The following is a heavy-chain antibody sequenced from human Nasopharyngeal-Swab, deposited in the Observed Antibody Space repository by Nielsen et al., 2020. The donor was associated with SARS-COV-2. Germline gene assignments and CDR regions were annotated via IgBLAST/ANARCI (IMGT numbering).Heavy chain of an antibody. V-gene: IGHV1-18*01. Sequence: ASVKVSCKASGYTFTSDGISWVRQAPGQGLDWMGLISGYNGFTNYGQKFQGTVTMTTDTSTSTAYLELRSLTSDDTAVYYCARDQGFTSSYWFDPWGQGTLVTVSS. CDR1: GYTFTSDG. CDR2: ISGYNGFT. D-gene: IGHD2-2*01. CDR3: ARDQGFTSSYWFDP. J-gene: IGHJ5*02.